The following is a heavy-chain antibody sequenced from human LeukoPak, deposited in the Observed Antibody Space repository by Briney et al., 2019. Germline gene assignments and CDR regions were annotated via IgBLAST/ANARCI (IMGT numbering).Heavy chain of an antibody. CDR1: GFTFSGSA. D-gene: IGHD2-21*02. J-gene: IGHJ6*02. CDR3: TRPGPERAYCGGDCFRLLYGMDV. V-gene: IGHV3-73*01. Sequence: GGSLKLSCAASGFTFSGSAMHWVRQASGKGLEWVGRIRSKANRYATAYAASVKGRFNISRDDSKNTAYLQMNSLKTEDTAVYYCTRPGPERAYCGGDCFRLLYGMDVWGQGTTVTVSS. CDR2: IRSKANRYAT.